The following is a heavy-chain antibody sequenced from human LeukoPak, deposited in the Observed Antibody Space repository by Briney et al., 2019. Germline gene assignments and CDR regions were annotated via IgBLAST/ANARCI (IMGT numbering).Heavy chain of an antibody. Sequence: SETLTLTCTVSGGSISSYYWSWIRQPPGKGLEWIGYIYYSGSTNYNPSLKSRVTISVDTSKNQFSLKLSSVTAADTAVYYCARDHYYGSGGTWGYYYYYMDVWGKGTTVTVSS. V-gene: IGHV4-59*12. CDR3: ARDHYYGSGGTWGYYYYYMDV. J-gene: IGHJ6*03. CDR2: IYYSGST. CDR1: GGSISSYY. D-gene: IGHD3-10*01.